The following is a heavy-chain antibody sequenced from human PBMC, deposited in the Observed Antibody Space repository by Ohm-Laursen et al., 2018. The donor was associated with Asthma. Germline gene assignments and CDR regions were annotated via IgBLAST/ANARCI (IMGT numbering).Heavy chain of an antibody. CDR3: SKAVGGPGYRDYWYRGGDF. CDR1: GFTFSTYA. Sequence: GSLRLSCTASGFTFSTYAMTWVHQAPGEGLEWLSTISGSGERTYYADSVKGRFSISRDNSKNMVYLQMNSLRAEDTAVYYCSKAVGGPGYRDYWYRGGDFRGQGTLVTVSS. CDR2: ISGSGERT. J-gene: IGHJ4*02. D-gene: IGHD5-12*01. V-gene: IGHV3-23*01.